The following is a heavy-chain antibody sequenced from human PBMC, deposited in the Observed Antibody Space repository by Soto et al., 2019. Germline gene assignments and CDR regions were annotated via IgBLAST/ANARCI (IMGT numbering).Heavy chain of an antibody. CDR3: ATLNSFGSDF. Sequence: PGGSLRLSCAVSGLTFSKFWMHWVRQAPGKELVWVSYVMGDGTTTDYADSVKGRFTISRDNAKNTVFLQMNSLRAEDTAVYYCATLNSFGSDFWGYGTLVTVSS. CDR2: VMGDGTTT. V-gene: IGHV3-74*01. J-gene: IGHJ4*01. CDR1: GLTFSKFW. D-gene: IGHD3-3*01.